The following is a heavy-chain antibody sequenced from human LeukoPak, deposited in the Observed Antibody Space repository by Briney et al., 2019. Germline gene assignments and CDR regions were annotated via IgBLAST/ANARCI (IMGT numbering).Heavy chain of an antibody. J-gene: IGHJ6*03. V-gene: IGHV3-30*02. CDR1: GFIFSSCG. CDR3: AKSINYYYYYMDV. D-gene: IGHD2-21*01. CDR2: IRYDGSNK. Sequence: GGSLRLSCAASGFIFSSCGMHWVRQAPGKGLEWVAFIRYDGSNKQYADSVKGRFTISRDNSENTLYLQMNSLRAEDTAVYYCAKSINYYYYYMDVWGEGTTVTVSS.